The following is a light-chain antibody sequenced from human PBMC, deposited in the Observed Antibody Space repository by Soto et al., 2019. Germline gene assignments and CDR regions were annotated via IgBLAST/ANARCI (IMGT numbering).Light chain of an antibody. J-gene: IGKJ1*01. CDR3: QQYSNWPSRT. V-gene: IGKV3-15*01. CDR2: GAS. Sequence: EIVMTQSPAALSVSPGERATLSCRASQSVSRNLAWYQQKPGQAPRLLIYGASTRATGIPARFSGSGSGTEFTLTISSLQSEDFAVYYCQQYSNWPSRTFGQGTKVDIK. CDR1: QSVSRN.